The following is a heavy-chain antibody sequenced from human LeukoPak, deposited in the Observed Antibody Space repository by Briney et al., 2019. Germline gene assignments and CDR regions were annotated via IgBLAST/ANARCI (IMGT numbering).Heavy chain of an antibody. CDR2: IYHSGTT. V-gene: IGHV4-38-2*02. CDR1: GYSISVGDY. CDR3: ARADNWNYVQAFDI. J-gene: IGHJ3*02. Sequence: SETLSLTCSVPGYSISVGDYWGWIRQPPGKGLEWIGTIYHSGTTYYNPSLKSRVTLSVDTSKNHFSLRLSPVTAADTAVYYCARADNWNYVQAFDIWGQGTMVTVSS. D-gene: IGHD1-7*01.